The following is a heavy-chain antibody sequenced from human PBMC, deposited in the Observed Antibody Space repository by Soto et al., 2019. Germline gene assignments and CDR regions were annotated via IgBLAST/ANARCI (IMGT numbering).Heavy chain of an antibody. V-gene: IGHV1-3*01. D-gene: IGHD6-19*01. Sequence: QVQLVQSGAEVKKPGASVKVSCKASGYTFTSYGMHWVRQAPGQRLEWMGWINAGNGNRKYSQKFQGRVTITRDTSASTAYMELSGLRSEDTTVYYCARDLGGWTDYWGQGTLVTVSS. CDR3: ARDLGGWTDY. CDR2: INAGNGNR. CDR1: GYTFTSYG. J-gene: IGHJ4*02.